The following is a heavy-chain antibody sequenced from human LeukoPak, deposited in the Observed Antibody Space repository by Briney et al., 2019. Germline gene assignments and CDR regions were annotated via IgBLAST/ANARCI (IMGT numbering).Heavy chain of an antibody. Sequence: PGGSLRLSCAASGFTVSGNYMSWVRQAPGKGLEWVSVIYSGGSTYYADSVKGRFTISRDNSKNTLYLQMNSLRAEDTAVYYCARGLPITTLPFDPWGQGTLVTVSS. V-gene: IGHV3-53*05. CDR1: GFTVSGNY. J-gene: IGHJ5*02. D-gene: IGHD4-11*01. CDR3: ARGLPITTLPFDP. CDR2: IYSGGST.